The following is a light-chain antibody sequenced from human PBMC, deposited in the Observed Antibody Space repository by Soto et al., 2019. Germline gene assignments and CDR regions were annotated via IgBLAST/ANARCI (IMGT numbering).Light chain of an antibody. CDR2: GAS. Sequence: EIVLTQSPGTLSLSPGERATLSCRASQSVSNNYLAWYQQKPGQAPRLLIYGASNRATGIPDRFSGSGSGTDFTLTISRLEPEDFAVYYCQQYGRSHWTFGQGTKVDIK. V-gene: IGKV3-20*01. J-gene: IGKJ1*01. CDR1: QSVSNNY. CDR3: QQYGRSHWT.